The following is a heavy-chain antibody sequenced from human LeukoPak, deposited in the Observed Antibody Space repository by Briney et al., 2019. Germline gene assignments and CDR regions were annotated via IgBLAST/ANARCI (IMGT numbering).Heavy chain of an antibody. CDR2: IYYSGST. D-gene: IGHD1-26*01. V-gene: IGHV4-59*05. Sequence: SETLSLTCTVSGGSISSYYWSWIRQPPGKGLEWIGSIYYSGSTYYNPSLKSRVTISVDTSKNQFSLKLSSVTAADTAVYYCARRSYHFDYWGQGTLVTVSS. J-gene: IGHJ4*02. CDR3: ARRSYHFDY. CDR1: GGSISSYY.